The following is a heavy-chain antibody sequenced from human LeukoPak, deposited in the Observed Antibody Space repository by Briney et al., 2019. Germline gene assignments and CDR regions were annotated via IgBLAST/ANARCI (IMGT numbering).Heavy chain of an antibody. CDR1: GGSISSYF. Sequence: SETLSLTCTVSGGSISSYFWSWIRQPAGKGLEWIGRIYNSGSTNYNPSLKSRVTMSVDTSKNQFSLNLTSVTAADTAVYYCAREGPSSTRGIDSWGQGTLVTVSS. V-gene: IGHV4-4*07. CDR2: IYNSGST. CDR3: AREGPSSTRGIDS. D-gene: IGHD2-2*01. J-gene: IGHJ4*02.